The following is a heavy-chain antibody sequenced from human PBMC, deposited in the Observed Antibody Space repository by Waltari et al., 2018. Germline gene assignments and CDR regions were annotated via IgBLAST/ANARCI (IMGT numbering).Heavy chain of an antibody. CDR1: VFPLSSYW. J-gene: IGHJ3*02. CDR2: IKKDGSEE. V-gene: IGHV3-7*01. CDR3: ARDQWFAFDI. Sequence: EVQLVESGGGLVQPGGSLRLSCAAPVFPLSSYWMSWVRQAPGKGLEWVANIKKDGSEEYYVDSVRGRFTISRDNAKNSLYLQMNSLRPEDTAVYYCARDQWFAFDIWGQGTMVTVAS. D-gene: IGHD3-22*01.